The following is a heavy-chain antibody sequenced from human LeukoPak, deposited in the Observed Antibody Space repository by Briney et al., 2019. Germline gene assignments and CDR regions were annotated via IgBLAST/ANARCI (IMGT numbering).Heavy chain of an antibody. Sequence: AASVKVSCKASGYTFTTYDINWVRQATGQGLEWMGWMNPNSGYTGHAQKFQGRVTITRDTSISTAYMELSSLRSEDTAVYYCARVAGSIDYWGQGTLVTVSS. CDR1: GYTFTTYD. J-gene: IGHJ4*02. CDR2: MNPNSGYT. D-gene: IGHD6-19*01. CDR3: ARVAGSIDY. V-gene: IGHV1-8*03.